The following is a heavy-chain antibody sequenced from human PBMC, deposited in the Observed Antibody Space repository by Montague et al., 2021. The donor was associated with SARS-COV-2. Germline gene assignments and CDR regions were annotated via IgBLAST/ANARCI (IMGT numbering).Heavy chain of an antibody. CDR1: GGSFSGCY. CDR3: ARLPYGLLFIASYYGMDV. CDR2: ISHSGST. V-gene: IGHV4-34*01. J-gene: IGHJ6*02. Sequence: SETLSLTCAVYGGSFSGCYWSWIRQPPGKGLEWIGEISHSGSTNYNPSLKSRVTISLDTPKNQFSLKLSSVTAADTAVYYCARLPYGLLFIASYYGMDVWGQGTTVTVSS. D-gene: IGHD2-15*01.